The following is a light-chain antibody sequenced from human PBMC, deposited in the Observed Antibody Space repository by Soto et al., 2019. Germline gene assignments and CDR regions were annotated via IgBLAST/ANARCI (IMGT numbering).Light chain of an antibody. CDR1: QSVSSY. CDR3: QQRSNWPPYT. Sequence: EIVLTQSPATLSLSPGERATLSCRASQSVSSYLAWYQQKPGQAPRLLIYDASNRATGIPARFSGSGSGTVFTLAICSLEPEDFAVYYCQQRSNWPPYTFGQGTKLEIK. V-gene: IGKV3-11*01. CDR2: DAS. J-gene: IGKJ2*01.